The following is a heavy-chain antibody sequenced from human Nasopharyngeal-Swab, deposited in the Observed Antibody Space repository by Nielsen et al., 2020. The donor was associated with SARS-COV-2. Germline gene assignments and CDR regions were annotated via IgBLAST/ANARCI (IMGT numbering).Heavy chain of an antibody. D-gene: IGHD3-10*01. V-gene: IGHV3-21*01. Sequence: GESLKISCAASGFTFSSYNMNWVRQAPGKGLEWVSSISSSSSYIYYADSVKGRFTISRDNAKNSLYLQMNSLRAEDTAVYYCASPRSPDYYGSGAFDYWGQGTLVTVSS. CDR2: ISSSSSYI. CDR3: ASPRSPDYYGSGAFDY. CDR1: GFTFSSYN. J-gene: IGHJ4*02.